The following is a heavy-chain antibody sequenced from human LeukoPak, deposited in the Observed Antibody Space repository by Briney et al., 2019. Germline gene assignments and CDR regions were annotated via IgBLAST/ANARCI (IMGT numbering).Heavy chain of an antibody. V-gene: IGHV3-33*01. CDR1: GFTFGGYD. J-gene: IGHJ4*02. CDR2: NAYDGSSA. CDR3: TRYNNDHFDY. D-gene: IGHD1-14*01. Sequence: GTSLRLSCAGSGFTFGGYDMHWLRKTPGKGLEWVAVNAYDGSSAFYADYVKGRFTISRSNSKNTMSVRMDDLRAEDTAFYYCTRYNNDHFDYWGQGTLVTVSS.